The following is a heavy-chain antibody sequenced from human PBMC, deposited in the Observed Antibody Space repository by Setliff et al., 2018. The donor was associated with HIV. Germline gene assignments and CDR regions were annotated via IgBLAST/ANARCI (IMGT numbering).Heavy chain of an antibody. D-gene: IGHD1-7*01. V-gene: IGHV3-21*01. J-gene: IGHJ6*03. CDR3: ARDGTTLLAAMDV. Sequence: LSLSCVASGFTLSTYRMNWVRQAPGKGLEWVSSIIRDSSYIFDADSVKGRFTISRDNAQNSLYLQMNNLRVEDTAVYYCARDGTTLLAAMDVWGKGTTVTVSS. CDR2: IIRDSSYI. CDR1: GFTLSTYR.